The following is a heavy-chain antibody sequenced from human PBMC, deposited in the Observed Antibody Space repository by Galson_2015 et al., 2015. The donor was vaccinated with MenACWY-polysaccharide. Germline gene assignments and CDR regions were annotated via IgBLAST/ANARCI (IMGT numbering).Heavy chain of an antibody. D-gene: IGHD1-1*01. Sequence: SLRLSCAASGFTFSSYWMHWVRQAPGKGLVWVSRTNTDGSSTSSADSVKGRFTISRDNAKNTLYLQMNSLRTEDTAVYYCARSRAWSTGYYYGMDVWGQGTTVTVSS. CDR3: ARSRAWSTGYYYGMDV. CDR1: GFTFSSYW. V-gene: IGHV3-74*01. J-gene: IGHJ6*02. CDR2: TNTDGSST.